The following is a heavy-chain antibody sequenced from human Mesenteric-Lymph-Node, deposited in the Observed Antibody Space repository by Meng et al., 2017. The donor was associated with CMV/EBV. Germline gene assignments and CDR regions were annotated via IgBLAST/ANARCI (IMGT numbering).Heavy chain of an antibody. CDR1: GFTFSDYS. Sequence: GESLKISCAASGFTFSDYSMNWVRQAPGKGLEWVSCISSSGSYIYYADSLKGRFTISRDNAKNTLYLQMNSLRAEDTAVYYCARLSTSCYKGGLGCFDYWGQGTLVTVSS. V-gene: IGHV3-21*01. D-gene: IGHD2-2*01. J-gene: IGHJ4*02. CDR2: ISSSGSYI. CDR3: ARLSTSCYKGGLGCFDY.